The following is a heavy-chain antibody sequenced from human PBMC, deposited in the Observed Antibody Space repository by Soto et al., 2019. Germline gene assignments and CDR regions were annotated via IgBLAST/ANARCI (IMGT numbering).Heavy chain of an antibody. J-gene: IGHJ4*02. CDR2: INHSGIT. Sequence: PSETLSLTCAVYGGSFSGYYWNWIRQPPGKGLEWIGEINHSGITKYNPSLKSRVTISVDTSKNQFSLKLSSVTAADTAVYYCASVHLDYWGQGTMV. V-gene: IGHV4-34*01. CDR3: ASVHLDY. D-gene: IGHD6-6*01. CDR1: GGSFSGYY.